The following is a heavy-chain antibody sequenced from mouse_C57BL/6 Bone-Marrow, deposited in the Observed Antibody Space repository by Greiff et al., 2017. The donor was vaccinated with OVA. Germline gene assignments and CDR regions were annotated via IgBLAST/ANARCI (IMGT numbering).Heavy chain of an antibody. CDR2: ISYSGST. J-gene: IGHJ3*01. Sequence: VQLKESGPGMVKPSQSLSLTCTVTGYSITSGYDWHWIRHFPGNKLEWMGYISYSGSTNYNPSLKSRISITHDTSKNHFFLKLNSVTTEDTATYYCARASYYGSSLAYWGQGTLVTVSA. CDR1: GYSITSGYD. CDR3: ARASYYGSSLAY. D-gene: IGHD1-1*01. V-gene: IGHV3-1*01.